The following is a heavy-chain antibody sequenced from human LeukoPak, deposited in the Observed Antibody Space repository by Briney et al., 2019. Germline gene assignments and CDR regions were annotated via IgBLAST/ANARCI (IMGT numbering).Heavy chain of an antibody. CDR2: LYYSGST. Sequence: PSGTLSLTCTVSGGSIRSSTYYWGWIRQPPGKGLEWIGNLYYSGSTYYNPSLKSRVTISVDTSKNHFSLKLSSVTAADTAFYYCARQAISGYDPPPFDSWGQGTLVTVSS. V-gene: IGHV4-39*01. D-gene: IGHD5-12*01. CDR3: ARQAISGYDPPPFDS. CDR1: GGSIRSSTYY. J-gene: IGHJ4*02.